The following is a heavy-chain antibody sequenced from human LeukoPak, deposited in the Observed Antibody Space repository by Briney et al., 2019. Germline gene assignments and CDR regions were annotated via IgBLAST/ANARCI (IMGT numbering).Heavy chain of an antibody. CDR2: IIPIFGTA. J-gene: IGHJ5*02. CDR1: GYTFTSYG. Sequence: SVKVSCKASGYTFTSYGISWVRQAPGQGLEWMGGIIPIFGTANYAQKFQGRVTITADESTSTAYMELSSLRSEDTAVYYCARWSSAAAGTNWFDPWGQGTLVAVSS. D-gene: IGHD6-13*01. V-gene: IGHV1-69*13. CDR3: ARWSSAAAGTNWFDP.